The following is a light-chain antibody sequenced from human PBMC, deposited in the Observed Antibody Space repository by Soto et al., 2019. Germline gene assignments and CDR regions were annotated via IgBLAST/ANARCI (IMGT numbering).Light chain of an antibody. J-gene: IGKJ4*01. CDR2: DAS. Sequence: IQLTQSPSSRSASILDTVIITFLASQGIATGLAWYQQKPGAPPRLLIYDASILQRGVPSRFRGSGSGTDFTLTITSLQPEDFATYYCQQSYTTPLTFGGGTKVDI. CDR3: QQSYTTPLT. V-gene: IGKV1-13*02. CDR1: QGIATG.